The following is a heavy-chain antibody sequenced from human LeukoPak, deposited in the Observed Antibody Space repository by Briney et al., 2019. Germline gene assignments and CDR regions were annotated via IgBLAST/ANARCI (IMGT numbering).Heavy chain of an antibody. CDR3: ARSFGNYYDTSGYEDY. Sequence: SETLSLTCTVSGGSITSYYWSWLRQPPGKGLEYIGYVYYSGSTNYNPSLKSRVTISVDTSKNQFSLKLSSVTDADTAVYYCARSFGNYYDTSGYEDYWGQGTLVTVSS. CDR2: VYYSGST. V-gene: IGHV4-59*08. D-gene: IGHD3-22*01. CDR1: GGSITSYY. J-gene: IGHJ4*02.